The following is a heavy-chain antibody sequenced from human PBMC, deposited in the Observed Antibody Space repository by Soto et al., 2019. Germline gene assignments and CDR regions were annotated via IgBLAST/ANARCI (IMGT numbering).Heavy chain of an antibody. CDR3: TTGGLVYARFDY. V-gene: IGHV3-15*01. J-gene: IGHJ4*02. CDR1: GFTFSDAW. CDR2: IYTKTEGGTT. Sequence: VQLVESGGGLVKPGGSLRLSRAASGFTFSDAWMNWVRQAPGKGLQWVGRIYTKTEGGTTDYAAPVKGRFTISRDDSKNMVYLQMNSLKAEDAAVYYCTTGGLVYARFDYWGQGTLVTVSS. D-gene: IGHD2-8*01.